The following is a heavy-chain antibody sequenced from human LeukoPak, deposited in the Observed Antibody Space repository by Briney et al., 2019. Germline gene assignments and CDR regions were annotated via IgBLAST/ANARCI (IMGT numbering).Heavy chain of an antibody. V-gene: IGHV1-2*02. CDR2: INPNSGGT. CDR1: GYTFTGYY. CDR3: ARDHSYYDSSGWFDY. Sequence: GASVKVSCEASGYTFTGYYMHWVRQAPGQGLEWMGWINPNSGGTNYAQKFQGRVTMTRDTSISTAYMELSRLRSDDTAVYYCARDHSYYDSSGWFDYWGQGTLVTVSS. D-gene: IGHD3-22*01. J-gene: IGHJ4*02.